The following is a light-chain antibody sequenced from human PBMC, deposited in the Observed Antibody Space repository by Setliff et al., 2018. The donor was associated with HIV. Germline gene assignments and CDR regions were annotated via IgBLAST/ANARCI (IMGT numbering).Light chain of an antibody. Sequence: QSALTQPASVSGSPGQSITISCTGTSSDVGGYNYVSWYQQHPGKAPQLIIYDVSNRPSGVSNRFSGSKSGNTASLTISGLRAEDEADYYCSSYTSRTPLYVFGTGTKVTV. CDR3: SSYTSRTPLYV. V-gene: IGLV2-14*03. CDR2: DVS. J-gene: IGLJ1*01. CDR1: SSDVGGYNY.